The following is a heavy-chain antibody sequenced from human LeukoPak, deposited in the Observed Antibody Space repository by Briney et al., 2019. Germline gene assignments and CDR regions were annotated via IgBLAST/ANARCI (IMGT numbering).Heavy chain of an antibody. CDR1: GFTFSSYA. CDR3: AKAILRRRTGAICYPFDY. V-gene: IGHV3-23*01. CDR2: TIGGGDDT. D-gene: IGHD2-8*02. J-gene: IGHJ4*02. Sequence: GGSLRLSCAASGFTFSSYAMSWVRQTPGKGLEWVSTTIGGGDDTYHADSVKGRFTISRDNSRNTLYLQMNSLRAEDSAIYYCAKAILRRRTGAICYPFDYWGQGTPVTVSS.